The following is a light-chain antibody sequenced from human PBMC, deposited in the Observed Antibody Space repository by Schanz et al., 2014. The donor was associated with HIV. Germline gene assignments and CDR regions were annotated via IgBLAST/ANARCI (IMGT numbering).Light chain of an antibody. J-gene: IGLJ1*01. CDR1: GSDIGGYNF. Sequence: QSVLTQPASVSASPGQSITISCTGTGSDIGGYNFVSWYQQCPGKAPKLVIFDVNNRPAGISSRFSGSKSGNTASLTISGLQPEDECDYFCSSYTSSSTYVFGTGTKLTVL. V-gene: IGLV2-14*03. CDR2: DVN. CDR3: SSYTSSSTYV.